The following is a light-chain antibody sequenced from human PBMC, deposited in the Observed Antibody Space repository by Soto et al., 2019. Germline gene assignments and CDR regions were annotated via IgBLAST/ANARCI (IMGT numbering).Light chain of an antibody. CDR3: NSYAGSNNFL. J-gene: IGLJ1*01. CDR2: EVS. CDR1: SSDVGGYNY. Sequence: QSVLTQPPSASGSPGQTVTISCTGTSSDVGGYNYVSWYQQHPGKAPKLMIYEVSKRPSGVPDRFSGSKSGNTASLTVSGLQAEDEADYYSNSYAGSNNFLFGTGTKLTVL. V-gene: IGLV2-8*01.